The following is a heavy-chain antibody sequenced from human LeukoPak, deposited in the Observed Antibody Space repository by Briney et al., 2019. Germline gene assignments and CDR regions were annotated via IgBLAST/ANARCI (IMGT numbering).Heavy chain of an antibody. Sequence: GGSLRLSCAASGFTFSSYWMHWVRHAPGKGLVWVSCINSDGSSTIYADSVKGRFTISRDNAKNTLFLQMNSLRAEDTAVYYCARDRPNYAFDYWGQGTLVTVSS. CDR3: ARDRPNYAFDY. CDR2: INSDGSST. CDR1: GFTFSSYW. J-gene: IGHJ4*02. D-gene: IGHD3-16*01. V-gene: IGHV3-74*01.